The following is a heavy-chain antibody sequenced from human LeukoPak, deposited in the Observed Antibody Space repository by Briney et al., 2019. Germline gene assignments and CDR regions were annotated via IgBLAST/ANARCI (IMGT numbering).Heavy chain of an antibody. J-gene: IGHJ4*02. V-gene: IGHV1-46*01. Sequence: GASVKVSCKAAGYTFTIYFIHGVRQAPGQGLEWTGIINPSGGSTSYAQKFQGRVTMTRDTSTSTVYMELSSLRSEDTAVYYCAREGPYSDSSRSRFDYWGQGTLVTVSS. D-gene: IGHD3-16*01. CDR2: INPSGGST. CDR1: GYTFTIYF. CDR3: AREGPYSDSSRSRFDY.